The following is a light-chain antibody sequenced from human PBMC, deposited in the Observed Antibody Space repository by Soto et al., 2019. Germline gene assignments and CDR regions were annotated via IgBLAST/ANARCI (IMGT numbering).Light chain of an antibody. V-gene: IGLV2-14*01. CDR2: EVS. CDR3: YSYTTTSTDV. J-gene: IGLJ1*01. CDR1: SSDVGGYHF. Sequence: QSVLTQPASVSGSPGQSITLSCSGTSSDVGGYHFVSWYQQHPGKAPNLIIYEVSNRPSGVSDRFSGSKSGNTASLTISGLQAEDEADYYCYSYTTTSTDVVGTGTKVTVL.